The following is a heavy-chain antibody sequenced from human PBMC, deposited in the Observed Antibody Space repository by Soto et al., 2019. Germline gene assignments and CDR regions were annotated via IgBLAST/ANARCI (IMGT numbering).Heavy chain of an antibody. Sequence: EVQLVESGGGLVKPGGSLRLSCAASGFTFSSYSMNWVRQAPGKGLEWVSSISSSSSYIYYADSVKGRFTISRDNAKNKLSLQMNSLRAEDTAVYYCARDQPGYSYGYGLGYWGQGTLVTVSS. J-gene: IGHJ4*02. D-gene: IGHD5-18*01. CDR3: ARDQPGYSYGYGLGY. V-gene: IGHV3-21*01. CDR1: GFTFSSYS. CDR2: ISSSSSYI.